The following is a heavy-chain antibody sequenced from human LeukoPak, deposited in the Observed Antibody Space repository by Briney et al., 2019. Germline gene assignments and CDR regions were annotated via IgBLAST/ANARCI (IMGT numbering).Heavy chain of an antibody. CDR1: GGSISSSSYY. CDR2: IVYSGST. D-gene: IGHD2-15*01. V-gene: IGHV4-39*07. J-gene: IGHJ5*02. Sequence: SETLSLTCTVSGGSISSSSYYWGWLRQTPGKGLEWIGTIVYSGSTYYNPSLRSRVTFSVDPSKNQFSLKLTSVTAADTAVYYCARDGGNSWLYHWGQGMLVSVSS. CDR3: ARDGGNSWLYH.